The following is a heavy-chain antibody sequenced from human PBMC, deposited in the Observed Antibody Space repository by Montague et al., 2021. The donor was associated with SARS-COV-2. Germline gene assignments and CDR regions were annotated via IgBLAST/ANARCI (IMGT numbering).Heavy chain of an antibody. D-gene: IGHD3-3*01. V-gene: IGHV4-4*07. CDR2: IYTSGST. J-gene: IGHJ6*03. CDR3: AREGGLTIFGVGLNYYYYMDV. CDR1: GGSISSYY. Sequence: SETLSLTCTVSGGSISSYYWSWIRQPAGKGLEWIGRIYTSGSTNXXPSLKGRVTMSVDTSKNQFSLKLSSVTAADTAVYYCAREGGLTIFGVGLNYYYYMDVWGKGTTVTVSS.